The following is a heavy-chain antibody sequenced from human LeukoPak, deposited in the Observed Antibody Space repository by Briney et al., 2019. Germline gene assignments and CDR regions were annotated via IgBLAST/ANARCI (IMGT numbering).Heavy chain of an antibody. CDR2: ISSSSSYI. V-gene: IGHV3-21*01. CDR3: ARGTQDYGGIDYGMDV. CDR1: GLTFSSYS. D-gene: IGHD4-23*01. J-gene: IGHJ6*02. Sequence: GGSLRLSCAASGLTFSSYSMNWVRQAPGKGLEWVSSISSSSSYIYYADSVKGRFTISRDNAKNSLYLQMNSLRAEDTAVYYCARGTQDYGGIDYGMDVWGQGTTVTVSS.